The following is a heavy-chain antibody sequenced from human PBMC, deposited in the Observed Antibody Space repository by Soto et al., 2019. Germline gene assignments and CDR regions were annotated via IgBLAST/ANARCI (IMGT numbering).Heavy chain of an antibody. V-gene: IGHV1-18*01. Sequence: VKVCCEASGYTFTSYGFRWARQAHGQGLEWMGWISGYNGNTKYAEKFQGRVTMTTDTSTSTAHMELRSLRSDDTAVYYCAREGQAPYYYYGMDVWGQGTAVTVSS. CDR1: GYTFTSYG. CDR3: AREGQAPYYYYGMDV. J-gene: IGHJ6*02. CDR2: ISGYNGNT.